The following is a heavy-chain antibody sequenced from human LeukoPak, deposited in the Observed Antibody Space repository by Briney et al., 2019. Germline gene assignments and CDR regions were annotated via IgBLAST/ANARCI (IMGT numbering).Heavy chain of an antibody. CDR1: GGTFSSYA. D-gene: IGHD2-2*01. Sequence: SVKVSCKASGGTFSSYAISWVRQAPGQGLEWMGRIIPIFGTANYAQKFHGRVTITTDESTSTAYMELSSLRSEDTAVYYCASSPPPYCSSTSCYELDYWGQGTLVTVSS. CDR3: ASSPPPYCSSTSCYELDY. J-gene: IGHJ4*02. CDR2: IIPIFGTA. V-gene: IGHV1-69*05.